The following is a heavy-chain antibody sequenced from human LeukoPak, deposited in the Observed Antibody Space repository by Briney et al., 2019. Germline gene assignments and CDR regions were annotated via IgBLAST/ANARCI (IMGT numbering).Heavy chain of an antibody. CDR3: AKDRPYYYDSSGYYPSYYFDY. Sequence: GRSLRLSCAASGFTFSSYGMHWVRQAPGKGLEWVAVISYDGSNKYYADSVKGRFTISRDNSKNTLYLQMNSLRAEDTAVYYCAKDRPYYYDSSGYYPSYYFDYWGQGTLVTVSS. CDR1: GFTFSSYG. CDR2: ISYDGSNK. D-gene: IGHD3-22*01. V-gene: IGHV3-30*18. J-gene: IGHJ4*02.